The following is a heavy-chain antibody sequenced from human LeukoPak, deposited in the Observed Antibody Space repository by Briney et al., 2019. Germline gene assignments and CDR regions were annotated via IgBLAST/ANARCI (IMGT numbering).Heavy chain of an antibody. D-gene: IGHD3-22*01. CDR3: ARLRATYYYDGSGYYGGAIDY. CDR2: IYYSGRT. CDR1: GGSISSSSYY. J-gene: IGHJ4*02. V-gene: IGHV4-39*01. Sequence: SETLSLTCTVSGGSISSSSYYWGWVRQPPGKGLEWLGNIYYSGRTYYNPSLKSRLTRSVDTSKKQFPLKLSSETAADSAVYYWARLRATYYYDGSGYYGGAIDYWGQGTLVTVSS.